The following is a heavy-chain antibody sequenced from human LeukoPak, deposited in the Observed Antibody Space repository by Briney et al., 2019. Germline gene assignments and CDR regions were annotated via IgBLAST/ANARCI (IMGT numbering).Heavy chain of an antibody. CDR1: GFTFSKYW. CDR2: INSDGSNT. V-gene: IGHV3-74*01. J-gene: IGHJ4*02. D-gene: IGHD4-17*01. CDR3: ASTNDYADENY. Sequence: AGSLTLSCAASGFTFSKYWMHWVRQAPGKGLVWVSRINSDGSNTNYADSVKGRFTVSRDNTKNTLFLQMNNARAEDTAVYYCASTNDYADENYWGQGTLVTVSS.